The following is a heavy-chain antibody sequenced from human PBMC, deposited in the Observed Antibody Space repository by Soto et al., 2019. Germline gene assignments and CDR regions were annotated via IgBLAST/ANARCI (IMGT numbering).Heavy chain of an antibody. J-gene: IGHJ4*02. CDR2: IHNSENT. D-gene: IGHD6-19*01. CDR1: GGSITNYY. Sequence: QVQLQESGPGLVKPSETLSHTCTASGGSITNYYWNWIRQPPGKGLEWIGNIHNSENTNYNPSLMRRVTISLDTSNNQCSLKMNSVTAADTAVYYCTTGSGWTSDHWGRGTVVTVSS. V-gene: IGHV4-59*08. CDR3: TTGSGWTSDH.